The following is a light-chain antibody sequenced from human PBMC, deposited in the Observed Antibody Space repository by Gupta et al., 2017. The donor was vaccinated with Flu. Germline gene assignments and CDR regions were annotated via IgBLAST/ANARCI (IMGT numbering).Light chain of an antibody. CDR3: AAWDDSLSGWV. CDR2: RNN. CDR1: SSPIGSNY. V-gene: IGLV1-47*01. Sequence: QSVLTQPPSASGTPGQRVSISCSGSSSPIGSNYVYWYQQLPGTAPKLLIYRNNQRPSGVPDRFSGSKSATSASLAISGLRSEDEADYYCAAWDDSLSGWVFGGGTKLTVL. J-gene: IGLJ3*02.